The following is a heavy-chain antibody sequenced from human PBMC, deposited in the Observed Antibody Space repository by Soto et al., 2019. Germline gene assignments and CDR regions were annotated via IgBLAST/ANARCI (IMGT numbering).Heavy chain of an antibody. D-gene: IGHD6-13*01. CDR1: GYTFTNYA. V-gene: IGHV1-3*01. CDR3: ACEQQLATFQH. J-gene: IGHJ1*01. Sequence: QVQLVQSGAEVKKPGASVKVSCKASGYTFTNYAIHWVRQAPGQRLEWMGWINAGSGNTKYSQRFEGRVSITRDTSASTAYMEVSSLTSEDTAVYYCACEQQLATFQHWGPGTLVTVSS. CDR2: INAGSGNT.